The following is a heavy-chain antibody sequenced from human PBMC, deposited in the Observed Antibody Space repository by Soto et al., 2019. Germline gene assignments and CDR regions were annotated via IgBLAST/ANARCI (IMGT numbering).Heavy chain of an antibody. J-gene: IGHJ5*01. D-gene: IGHD6-19*01. CDR2: INHSGNT. Sequence: SSETLSLTCAVYGGSFSGYYWSWIRQTPGKGLEWIGEINHSGNTNYKSSLKSRLTVSVDTSKKQFSLNLRSVTAADTAVFYCARAITVAGTRRFDSWGQGTLVTV. CDR1: GGSFSGYY. V-gene: IGHV4-34*01. CDR3: ARAITVAGTRRFDS.